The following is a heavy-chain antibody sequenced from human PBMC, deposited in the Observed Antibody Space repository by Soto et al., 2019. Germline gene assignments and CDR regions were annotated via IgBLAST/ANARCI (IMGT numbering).Heavy chain of an antibody. V-gene: IGHV3-30-3*01. Sequence: GGSLRLSCAASGFTFSSYAMHWGRQAPAPGLELVSVVSYDGSNKYYADSVKGRFTISSDNTKNTQYLQMNSPRAEDKAVEYYGRDLGNNYYDSSGYDSPGYWGQGTLVTVSS. D-gene: IGHD3-22*01. CDR3: GRDLGNNYYDSSGYDSPGY. CDR2: VSYDGSNK. J-gene: IGHJ4*02. CDR1: GFTFSSYA.